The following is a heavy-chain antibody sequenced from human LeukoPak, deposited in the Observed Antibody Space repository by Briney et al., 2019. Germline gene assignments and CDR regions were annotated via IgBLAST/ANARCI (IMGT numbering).Heavy chain of an antibody. J-gene: IGHJ5*02. V-gene: IGHV4-61*01. CDR1: GDSVSSSSYY. CDR3: ARVNRRYYYDSSGYYYSLGWFDP. D-gene: IGHD3-22*01. Sequence: PSETLSLTCTVSGDSVSSSSYYWSWIRQPPGKGLEWIGCIYYNGRTNYNPSLKSRVTISVDTSKHQFSLKLSSVTAADTAVYYCARVNRRYYYDSSGYYYSLGWFDPWGQGTLVTVSS. CDR2: IYYNGRT.